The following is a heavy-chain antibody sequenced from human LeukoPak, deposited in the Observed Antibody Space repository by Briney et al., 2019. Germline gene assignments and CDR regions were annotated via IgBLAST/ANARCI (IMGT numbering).Heavy chain of an antibody. V-gene: IGHV3-48*02. D-gene: IGHD5-18*01. CDR3: ARDLYSYGRFDY. CDR2: INYDGRDV. J-gene: IGHJ4*02. CDR1: GFTFSSFG. Sequence: PGGSLRLSCAASGFTFSSFGMSLVRQAPGKGLEWVSYINYDGRDVYYADSVKGRFTTSRDNAKNSLYLQVSSLRDEDTAVYYCARDLYSYGRFDYWGQGTLVTISS.